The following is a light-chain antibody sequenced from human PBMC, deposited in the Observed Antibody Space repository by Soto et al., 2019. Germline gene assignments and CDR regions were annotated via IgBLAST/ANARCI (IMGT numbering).Light chain of an antibody. CDR1: SGHSSYA. CDR3: QTWGTGVV. V-gene: IGLV4-69*01. CDR2: LNSDGSH. J-gene: IGLJ2*01. Sequence: QLVLTQSPSASASLGASVKLTCTLRSGHSSYAIAWHQQQPEKGPRYLMKLNSDGSHSKGDGIPDRFSGSSSGAERYLTISSLQSDDEADYYCQTWGTGVVFGGGTKLTVL.